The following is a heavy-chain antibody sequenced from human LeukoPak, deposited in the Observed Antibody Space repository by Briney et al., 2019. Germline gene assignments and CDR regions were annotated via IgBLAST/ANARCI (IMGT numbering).Heavy chain of an antibody. D-gene: IGHD5-12*01. CDR3: AKESAGSGYSGYDYFEYFQH. CDR2: ISYDGSNK. Sequence: GRSLRLSCAASGFTFSSYGMHWVRQAPGEGLEWVAVISYDGSNKYYADSVKGRFTISRDNSMNTLYLQMNSLRAEDTAVYYCAKESAGSGYSGYDYFEYFQHWGQGTLVTVSS. J-gene: IGHJ1*01. V-gene: IGHV3-30*18. CDR1: GFTFSSYG.